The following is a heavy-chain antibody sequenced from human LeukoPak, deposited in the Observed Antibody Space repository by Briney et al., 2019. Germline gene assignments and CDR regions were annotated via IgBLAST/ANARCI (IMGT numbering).Heavy chain of an antibody. D-gene: IGHD2-2*01. CDR3: MLGVIPD. CDR2: FIPVHDTA. CDR1: GGTFTKYV. V-gene: IGHV1-69*04. Sequence: ASVKVSCKASGGTFTKYVISWVREAPGQGLEWMGRFIPVHDTANYAHKFQGRVILTADKSTSTAYKELTSLRSEDTAVYCAMLGVIPDWGQGTLITVSS. J-gene: IGHJ1*01.